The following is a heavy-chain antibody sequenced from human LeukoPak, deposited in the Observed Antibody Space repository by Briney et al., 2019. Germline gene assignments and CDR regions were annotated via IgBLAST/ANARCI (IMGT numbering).Heavy chain of an antibody. Sequence: SETLSLTCTVSGVSISSGDYYWSRIRQPPGKGLEWVGYMYYSGSAYYNPSLKSRATISVDTSKNQFSLKLSSVTAADTAVYFCARPYYYDSRIDPWGQGTLVTVSS. D-gene: IGHD3-22*01. CDR3: ARPYYYDSRIDP. CDR1: GVSISSGDYY. V-gene: IGHV4-30-4*01. CDR2: MYYSGSA. J-gene: IGHJ5*02.